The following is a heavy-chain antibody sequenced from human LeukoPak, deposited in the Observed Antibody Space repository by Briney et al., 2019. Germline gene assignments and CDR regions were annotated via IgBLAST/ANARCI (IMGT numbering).Heavy chain of an antibody. J-gene: IGHJ3*02. D-gene: IGHD2-8*02. CDR2: ISCDGTNK. CDR3: ARSRGSPNTGEDAFDI. Sequence: GGSLRLSCAASGFTFRNYAVHWVRQAPGKGLQWLAVISCDGTNKYYADSVKGRFTISRDNSENTLSLHMNSLRAEDTALYYCARSRGSPNTGEDAFDIWGQGTMVTVSS. CDR1: GFTFRNYA. V-gene: IGHV3-30-3*01.